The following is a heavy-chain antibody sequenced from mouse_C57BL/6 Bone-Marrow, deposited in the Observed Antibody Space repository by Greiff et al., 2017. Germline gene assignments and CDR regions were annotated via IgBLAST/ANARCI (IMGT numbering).Heavy chain of an antibody. CDR3: SRQVTTVLATKYFDV. Sequence: DVMLVESGGGLVKPGGSLKLSCAASGFTFSSYTMSWVRQTPEKRLQWVAAISGGGGNTYYPDRVKGRFTISRDNDKNILYLQMSSLMSEDTALYYCSRQVTTVLATKYFDVWGTGTTVTVSS. CDR1: GFTFSSYT. D-gene: IGHD1-1*01. V-gene: IGHV5-9*01. CDR2: ISGGGGNT. J-gene: IGHJ1*03.